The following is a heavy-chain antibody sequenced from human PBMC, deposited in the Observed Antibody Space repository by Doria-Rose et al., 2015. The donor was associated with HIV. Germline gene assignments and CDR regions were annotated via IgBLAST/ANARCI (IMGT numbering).Heavy chain of an antibody. CDR3: ARIKSSRWYHKYYFDF. Sequence: SGPVLVKPTETLTLTCTVSGVSLSSPGMGVSWIRQPPGKALEWLANIFSDDDRSYKTSLKSRLTISRCTSKSQVVLTMTDMDPVESATYYCARIKSSRWYHKYYFDFWGQGTLVIVSA. CDR2: IFSDDDR. V-gene: IGHV2-26*01. CDR1: GVSLSSPGMG. D-gene: IGHD6-13*01. J-gene: IGHJ4*02.